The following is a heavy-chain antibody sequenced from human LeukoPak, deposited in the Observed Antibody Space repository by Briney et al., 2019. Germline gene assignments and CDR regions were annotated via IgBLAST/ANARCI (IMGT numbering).Heavy chain of an antibody. Sequence: GWSLRLSCAASGFTFTSYTMTWVRQAPGKGLEWVSGISDSGGSTHYADSVKGRFTISRDNSKNTLYLHMNSLRLEDTAVYWCAKTLWGLTLLSSDYWGQGTLVTVSS. J-gene: IGHJ4*02. D-gene: IGHD3-16*01. V-gene: IGHV3-23*01. CDR2: ISDSGGST. CDR3: AKTLWGLTLLSSDY. CDR1: GFTFTSYT.